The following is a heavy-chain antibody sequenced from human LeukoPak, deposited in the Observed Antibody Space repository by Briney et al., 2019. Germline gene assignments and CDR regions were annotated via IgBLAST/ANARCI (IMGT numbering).Heavy chain of an antibody. CDR1: GFIFNRYG. CDR2: IDTTSYT. J-gene: IGHJ4*02. V-gene: IGHV3-21*01. Sequence: GGSLRLSCAASGFIFNRYGMNWVRQAPGKGLEWVASIDTTSYTYHADSVKGRFTISRDNAKMSLFLQMNSLRPEDTAVYFCATEGRGVHFDSWGQGTLVTVSS. CDR3: ATEGRGVHFDS. D-gene: IGHD3-10*01.